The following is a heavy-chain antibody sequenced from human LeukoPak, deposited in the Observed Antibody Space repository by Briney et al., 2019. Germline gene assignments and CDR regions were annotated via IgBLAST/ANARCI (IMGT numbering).Heavy chain of an antibody. J-gene: IGHJ6*04. CDR2: ISAYNGNT. Sequence: AALKVSCKASGYTFTSYGISWVRQAPGQGLEWLGWISAYNGNTNYAQKLQGRVTMPTDTSPSTAYMELRSLRSDDTAVYYCAVIGDYGGLDVWGKGTTVTVSS. D-gene: IGHD4-23*01. V-gene: IGHV1-18*01. CDR3: AVIGDYGGLDV. CDR1: GYTFTSYG.